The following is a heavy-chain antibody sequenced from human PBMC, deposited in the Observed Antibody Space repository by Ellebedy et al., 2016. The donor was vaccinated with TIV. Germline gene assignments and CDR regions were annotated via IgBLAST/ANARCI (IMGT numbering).Heavy chain of an antibody. CDR1: GGSISNSDYY. CDR2: IYYSGSA. Sequence: MPSETLSLTCTVSGGSISNSDYYWNWIRQPPGKGLEWIGSIYYSGSAYYNPSLKSRVTVSIDTSKSQFSLKVTSVTAADTAVYYCTREDSSSPDNWGQGSLVTVSS. CDR3: TREDSSSPDN. J-gene: IGHJ4*02. D-gene: IGHD6-6*01. V-gene: IGHV4-39*07.